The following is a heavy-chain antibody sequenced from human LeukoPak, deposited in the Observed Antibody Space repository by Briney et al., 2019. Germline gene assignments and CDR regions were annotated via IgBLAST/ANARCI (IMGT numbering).Heavy chain of an antibody. J-gene: IGHJ6*03. D-gene: IGHD3-10*01. CDR3: ARGRGSGSYYYYYYYMDV. Sequence: SETLSLTCTVSGGSISSSSYYWGCIRQPPGKGLEWIGYIDYSGSTYYNPSLKSRVTISVDTSKNQFSLKLSSVTAADTAVYYCARGRGSGSYYYYYYYMDVWGKGTTVTVSS. CDR1: GGSISSSSYY. CDR2: IDYSGST. V-gene: IGHV4-39*01.